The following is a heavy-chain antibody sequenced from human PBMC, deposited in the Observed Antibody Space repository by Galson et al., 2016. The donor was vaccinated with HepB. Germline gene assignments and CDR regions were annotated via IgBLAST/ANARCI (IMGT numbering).Heavy chain of an antibody. J-gene: IGHJ5*02. CDR1: GYSFTSYW. V-gene: IGHV5-51*01. Sequence: QSGAEVKKPGESLKISCKGSGYSFTSYWIVWVRQMPGKGLEWMGIIYPGDSDTRYSPSFPGHITLSADKSITTAYREWSTLKASDTAMYKRARLPGFGELLSANWFDPWGQGTLVTVSS. CDR3: ARLPGFGELLSANWFDP. CDR2: IYPGDSDT. D-gene: IGHD3-10*01.